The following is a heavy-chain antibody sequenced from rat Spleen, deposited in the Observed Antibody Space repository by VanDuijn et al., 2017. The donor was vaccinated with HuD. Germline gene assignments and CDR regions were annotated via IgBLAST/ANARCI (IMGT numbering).Heavy chain of an antibody. CDR2: VSADGST. V-gene: IGHV2-15*01. J-gene: IGHJ2*01. CDR3: TRGPPRDDDSYYYGYYFDY. Sequence: QVQLKESGPGLVQPSQTLSLTCTVSGFSLTTYHVSWVRQTPGQGLEWMGVVSADGSTTYNSLVESRLTISRDTSKSQVYLKMNSLQTDDTAIYFCTRGPPRDDDSYYYGYYFDYWGQGVMVPVST. D-gene: IGHD1-12*02. CDR1: GFSLTTYH.